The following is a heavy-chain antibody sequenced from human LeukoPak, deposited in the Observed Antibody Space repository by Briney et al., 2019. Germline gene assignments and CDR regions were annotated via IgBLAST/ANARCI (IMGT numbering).Heavy chain of an antibody. CDR1: GFTFSSYA. J-gene: IGHJ6*02. CDR3: AKEHYYDSSGYFAVNYYYYGMDV. D-gene: IGHD3-22*01. Sequence: TGGSLRLSCAASGFTFSSYAMSWVRQAPGKGLEWVSAISGSGGSTYYADSVKGRFTISRDNSKNTLYLQMNSLRAEDTAVYYCAKEHYYDSSGYFAVNYYYYGMDVWGQGTTVTVSS. V-gene: IGHV3-23*01. CDR2: ISGSGGST.